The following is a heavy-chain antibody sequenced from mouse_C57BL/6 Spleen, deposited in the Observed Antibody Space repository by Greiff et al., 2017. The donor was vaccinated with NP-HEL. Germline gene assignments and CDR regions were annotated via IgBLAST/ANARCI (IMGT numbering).Heavy chain of an antibody. D-gene: IGHD1-1*01. J-gene: IGHJ4*01. CDR3: TTDQYGSRRRDYAMDY. Sequence: VQLQQSGAELVRPGASVKLSCTASGFNIKDDYMHWVKQRPEQGLEWIGWIDPENGDTEYASKFQGKATITADTSSNTAYLQLSSLTSEDTAVYYCTTDQYGSRRRDYAMDYWGQGTSVTVSS. CDR2: IDPENGDT. CDR1: GFNIKDDY. V-gene: IGHV14-4*01.